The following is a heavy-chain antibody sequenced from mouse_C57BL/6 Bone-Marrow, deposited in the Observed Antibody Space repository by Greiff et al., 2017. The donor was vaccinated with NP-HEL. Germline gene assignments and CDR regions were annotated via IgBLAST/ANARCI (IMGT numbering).Heavy chain of an antibody. V-gene: IGHV1-19*01. Sequence: VQLQQSGPVLVKPGASVKMSCKASGYTFTDYYMNWVKQSHGKSLEWIGVINPYNGGTSYNQKFKGKATLTVDNSSSTAYMELNSLTSEDSAVYYCARDDYDDAMDYWGQGTSVTVSS. J-gene: IGHJ4*01. CDR3: ARDDYDDAMDY. CDR2: INPYNGGT. CDR1: GYTFTDYY. D-gene: IGHD2-4*01.